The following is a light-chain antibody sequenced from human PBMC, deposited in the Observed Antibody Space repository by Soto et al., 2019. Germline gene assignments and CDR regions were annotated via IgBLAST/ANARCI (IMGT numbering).Light chain of an antibody. CDR1: QGISNY. J-gene: IGKJ1*01. CDR3: LRHDLYPWT. V-gene: IGKV1-17*03. CDR2: AAS. Sequence: DIQMTQSQSAMSASVGDRVNITCRASQGISNYLAWFQLKPGKVPKRLMYAASTLQSGVPSRFSGSGSGTEFTLTISSLQPEDFATYYCLRHDLYPWTFGQGTKVDIK.